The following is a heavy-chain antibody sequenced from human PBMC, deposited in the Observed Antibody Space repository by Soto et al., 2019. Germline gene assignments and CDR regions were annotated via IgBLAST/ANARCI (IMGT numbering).Heavy chain of an antibody. V-gene: IGHV3-64*01. J-gene: IGHJ3*02. CDR1: GFTFSSYA. Sequence: EVQLVESGGGLVQPGGSLRLSCAASGFTFSSYAMHWVRQAPEKGLEYVSAISSNGGSTYYANSVKGRFTISRDNSKNTLYLQMGSLRAEDMAVYYCARALGYAFDIWGQGTMVTVSS. CDR3: ARALGYAFDI. CDR2: ISSNGGST. D-gene: IGHD7-27*01.